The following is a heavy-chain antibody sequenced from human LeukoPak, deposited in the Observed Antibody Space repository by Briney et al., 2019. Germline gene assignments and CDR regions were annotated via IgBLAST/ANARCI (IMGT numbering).Heavy chain of an antibody. CDR2: ISSHNG. V-gene: IGHV1-18*01. CDR3: GRVEVHPRRFYYYMDV. CDR1: GYTFSGYG. Sequence: ASVKVSCKASGYTFSGYGITWVRQAPGQGLEWMGWISSHNGNYAQKFQDRVIMTTDTSTSTAYMELRSLRSDDTAVYYCGRVEVHPRRFYYYMDVWGKGTTVTVSS. J-gene: IGHJ6*03. D-gene: IGHD1-1*01.